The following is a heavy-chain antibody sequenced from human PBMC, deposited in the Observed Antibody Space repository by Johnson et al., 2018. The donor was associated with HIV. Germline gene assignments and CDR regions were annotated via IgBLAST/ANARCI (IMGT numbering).Heavy chain of an antibody. J-gene: IGHJ3*02. CDR3: ARGGNNHAFDI. V-gene: IGHV3-74*01. CDR2: INNDGSAT. CDR1: GFTFTNYW. D-gene: IGHD5-24*01. Sequence: EVRLVESGGGLVQPGGSLRLSCEASGFTFTNYWIYWVRQAPGKGLVFVSRINNDGSATTYAVSVKGRFTISRDNAKSTLFLQMNSLRAEDTAVYYCARGGNNHAFDIWGQGTMVTVSS.